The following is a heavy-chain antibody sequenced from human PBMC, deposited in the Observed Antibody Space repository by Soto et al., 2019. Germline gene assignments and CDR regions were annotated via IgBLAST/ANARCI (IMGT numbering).Heavy chain of an antibody. CDR3: ARDSNPPGYYDSSGYYGRSYYFDY. D-gene: IGHD3-22*01. V-gene: IGHV3-48*02. J-gene: IGHJ4*02. Sequence: GGSLRLSCAASGFTFSSYSMNWVRQAPGKGLEWVSYISSSSSTIYYADSVKGRFTISRDNAKNSLYLQMNSLRDEDTAVYYCARDSNPPGYYDSSGYYGRSYYFDYWGQGTLVTVSS. CDR1: GFTFSSYS. CDR2: ISSSSSTI.